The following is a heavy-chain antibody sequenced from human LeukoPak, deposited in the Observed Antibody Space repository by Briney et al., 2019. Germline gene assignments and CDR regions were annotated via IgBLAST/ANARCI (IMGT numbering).Heavy chain of an antibody. J-gene: IGHJ4*02. Sequence: PGGSLRLSCAASGFSVSNTYMSWVRQAPGKGLEWVSFIYSGGNTYYADSVKGRFTISRDNSKNTLYLQMNRLRPEDTAVYYCARGTVTAPDYWGQGTLVTVSS. D-gene: IGHD2-21*02. V-gene: IGHV3-53*01. CDR1: GFSVSNTY. CDR3: ARGTVTAPDY. CDR2: IYSGGNT.